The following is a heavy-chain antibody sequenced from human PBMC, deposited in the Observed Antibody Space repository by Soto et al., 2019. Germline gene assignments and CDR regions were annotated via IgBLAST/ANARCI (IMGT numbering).Heavy chain of an antibody. Sequence: QRVESGGGVVPPGASLRLSCAASGFTFSTFGMHWVRQTPGKGLEWVAVISYDGNNKVYADSVKGRFTISRDNFKNTVDLVMNNLKVDDTAVYYCAKDLQAYGDYDYYCYGLDVWGQGATVSVSS. CDR3: AKDLQAYGDYDYYCYGLDV. D-gene: IGHD4-17*01. J-gene: IGHJ6*02. V-gene: IGHV3-30*18. CDR1: GFTFSTFG. CDR2: ISYDGNNK.